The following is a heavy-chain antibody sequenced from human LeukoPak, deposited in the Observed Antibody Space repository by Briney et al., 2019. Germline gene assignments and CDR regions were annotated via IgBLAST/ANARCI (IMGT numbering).Heavy chain of an antibody. J-gene: IGHJ5*02. V-gene: IGHV4-59*08. D-gene: IGHD2-21*02. CDR1: GCPISPYH. Sequence: PSETLSLTCTVSGCPISPYHWSWIRQPPGKGLEWIGDIYYSGSTNYNPSLKSRVTISVDTSKNQFSLKLSSVTAADTAVYYCARHSQVTRNWFDPWGQGTLVTVSS. CDR3: ARHSQVTRNWFDP. CDR2: IYYSGST.